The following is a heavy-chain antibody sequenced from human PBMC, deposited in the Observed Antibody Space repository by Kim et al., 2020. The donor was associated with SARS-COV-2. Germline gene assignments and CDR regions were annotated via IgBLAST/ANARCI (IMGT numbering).Heavy chain of an antibody. CDR3: TNPGWHQLSL. CDR2: IKFDGTDK. D-gene: IGHD6-13*01. V-gene: IGHV3-7*01. Sequence: GGSLRLSCVASGFTFSSNYMSWVRQAPGKGLEWVANIKFDGTDKYYVESVRGRFTISRDNAQNSLYLQMNSLRGEDTAVYYRTNPGWHQLSLWGQGTLLTVFS. J-gene: IGHJ1*01. CDR1: GFTFSSNY.